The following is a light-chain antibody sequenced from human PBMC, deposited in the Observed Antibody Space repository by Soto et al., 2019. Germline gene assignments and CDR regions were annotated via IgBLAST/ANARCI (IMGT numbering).Light chain of an antibody. Sequence: EIVLTQSPATLSLSLGERATRSCRASRSFASSYLAWYQHKPGQAPRLLIYAASSRATIIPDRFIGSGSGRDFSLVISRLEHDGSGVYYCLHYDISPPDTFVQGTKLEI. CDR2: AAS. V-gene: IGKV3-20*01. J-gene: IGKJ2*01. CDR3: LHYDISPPDT. CDR1: RSFASSY.